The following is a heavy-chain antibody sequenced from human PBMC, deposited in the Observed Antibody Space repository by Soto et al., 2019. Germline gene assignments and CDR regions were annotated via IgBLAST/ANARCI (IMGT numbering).Heavy chain of an antibody. V-gene: IGHV4-34*01. CDR3: ARGPYYYDRSGFLYYYYMDV. J-gene: IGHJ6*03. CDR1: GGSFSGYY. CDR2: INHSGST. Sequence: SETLSLTCAVYGGSFSGYYWSWIRQPTGKGLEWIGEINHSGSTNYNPSLKSRVTISVDTAKNQFSLKLSSVTAADTAVYYCARGPYYYDRSGFLYYYYMDVWGKGTTVTVSS. D-gene: IGHD3-22*01.